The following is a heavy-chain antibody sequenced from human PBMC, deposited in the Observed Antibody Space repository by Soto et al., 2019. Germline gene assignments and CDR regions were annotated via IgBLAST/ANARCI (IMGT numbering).Heavy chain of an antibody. CDR1: GFPLSRYG. CDR3: AKVLYASESFDSEEAPYGMDV. J-gene: IGHJ6*02. D-gene: IGHD3-10*01. Sequence: GGSLRLSCAASGFPLSRYGMHWVRQAPGKGLEWVAVLWFDGSNEYYADSVQGRFTISRDNSKNTLYLQMDSLRAEDTAVYYCAKVLYASESFDSEEAPYGMDVWGQGTTVTVSS. CDR2: LWFDGSNE. V-gene: IGHV3-33*06.